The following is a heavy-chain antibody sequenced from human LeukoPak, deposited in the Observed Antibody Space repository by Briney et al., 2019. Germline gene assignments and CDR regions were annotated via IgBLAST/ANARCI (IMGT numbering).Heavy chain of an antibody. D-gene: IGHD3-10*01. CDR3: ASGSAYAIEEYYFDY. CDR2: IYPGDSDT. V-gene: IGHV5-51*01. CDR1: GYSFTSYW. J-gene: IGHJ4*02. Sequence: GESLKISCQGSGYSFTSYWIGWVRQLLGKGLEWMGIIYPGDSDTRYSPSFQGQVTISADKSIRTAYLQWSSLKASDTAMYYCASGSAYAIEEYYFDYWGQGTLVTVSS.